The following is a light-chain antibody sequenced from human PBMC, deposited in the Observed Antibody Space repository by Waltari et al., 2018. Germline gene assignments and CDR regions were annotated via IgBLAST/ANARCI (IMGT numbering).Light chain of an antibody. CDR1: QSISSW. CDR3: QQYSSFWT. CDR2: QAS. J-gene: IGKJ1*01. Sequence: DIQMTQSPSTLSASAGDRVTITCRASQSISSWLAWFQQKPGKAPKLLNQQASSLERGVPSRFSGSGSGTEFTLTISSLQPDDFATYYCQQYSSFWTFGQGTKVEIK. V-gene: IGKV1-5*03.